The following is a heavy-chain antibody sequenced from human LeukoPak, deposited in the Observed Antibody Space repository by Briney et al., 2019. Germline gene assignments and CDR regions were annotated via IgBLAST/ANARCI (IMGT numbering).Heavy chain of an antibody. CDR3: ASSPITMVRGVNAVHYYYGMDV. Sequence: SETLSLTCTVSGYSISSGYYWGWIRQSPGKGLEWIGSISYSGSTYYNPSLKSRVTISIDTSKNQFSLKVTSVTAADTAVYYCASSPITMVRGVNAVHYYYGMDVWGQGTTVTVSS. J-gene: IGHJ6*02. D-gene: IGHD3-10*01. V-gene: IGHV4-38-2*02. CDR2: ISYSGST. CDR1: GYSISSGYY.